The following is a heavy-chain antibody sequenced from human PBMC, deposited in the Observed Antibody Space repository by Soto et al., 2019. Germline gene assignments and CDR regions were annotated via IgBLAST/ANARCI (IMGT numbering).Heavy chain of an antibody. V-gene: IGHV2-5*02. J-gene: IGHJ5*01. CDR3: AHSAFGSWFAS. CDR1: GVSLSTSGLG. Sequence: SGPTLVNPAQTLTLTCTISGVSLSTSGLGVGWLRQPPGKALEWLALIYWDENIRYSPSLKSRLTITKDTSTNQVVLTMTNMDPVDSSRYYCAHSAFGSWFASWGQGTPVTVSS. CDR2: IYWDENI. D-gene: IGHD2-15*01.